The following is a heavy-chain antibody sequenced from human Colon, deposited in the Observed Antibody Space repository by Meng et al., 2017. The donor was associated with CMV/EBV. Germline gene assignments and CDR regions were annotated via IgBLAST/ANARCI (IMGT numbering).Heavy chain of an antibody. CDR3: ARGKQAGFDL. J-gene: IGHJ5*02. CDR1: GGTFDTST. Sequence: QVQPVQSRAAVELHVSYFTVSRKASGGTFDTSTFNWVRQAPGQGLEWMSLIIPMFVSPCYAQTFLGGVTITADELEVNSLRSDDTAVYYCARGKQAGFDLWGQGTLVTVSS. V-gene: IGHV1-69*12. CDR2: IIPMFVSP. D-gene: IGHD6-13*01.